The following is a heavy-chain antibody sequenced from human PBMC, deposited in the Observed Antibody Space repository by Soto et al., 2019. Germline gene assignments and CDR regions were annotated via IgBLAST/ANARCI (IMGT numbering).Heavy chain of an antibody. D-gene: IGHD3-22*01. CDR2: ITAGGTA. CDR3: AKKACTSGYHPFDY. V-gene: IGHV3-23*01. J-gene: IGHJ4*02. Sequence: EVQLLESGGGLVQPGGSLRLSCTASGFTFSSYVMSWVRQAPGKGLEWVSYITAGGTAYYADSVKGQFTISRDNSKSTLYLQMSSLRAEDRAVYYCAKKACTSGYHPFDYWGQGTLVTVSS. CDR1: GFTFSSYV.